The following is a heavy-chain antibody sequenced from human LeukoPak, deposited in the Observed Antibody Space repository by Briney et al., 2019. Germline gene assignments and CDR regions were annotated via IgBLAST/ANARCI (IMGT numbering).Heavy chain of an antibody. J-gene: IGHJ4*02. CDR1: GYTFTTYY. Sequence: ASVKVSCKASGYTFTTYYMHWVRQAPGQGLEWMAMINPSGGTTTYAQKFQGRLTMTRDTSTSTVYMELSSLRSEDTAVYYCARFYYDSSGYIVGLDYWGQGTLVTVSS. D-gene: IGHD3-22*01. V-gene: IGHV1-46*01. CDR3: ARFYYDSSGYIVGLDY. CDR2: INPSGGTT.